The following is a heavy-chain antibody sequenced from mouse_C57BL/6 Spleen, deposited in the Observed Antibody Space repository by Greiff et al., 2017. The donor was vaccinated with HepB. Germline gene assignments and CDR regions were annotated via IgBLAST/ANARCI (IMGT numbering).Heavy chain of an antibody. V-gene: IGHV1-26*01. J-gene: IGHJ3*01. CDR2: INPNNGGT. CDR1: GYTFTDYY. CDR3: ARWGGFAY. Sequence: EVQLQQSGPELVKPGASVKISCKASGYTFTDYYMNWVKQSHGKSLEWIGDINPNNGGTSYNQKFKGKATLTVDKSSSTAYMELRSLTSEDSAVYYWARWGGFAYWGQGTLVTVSA.